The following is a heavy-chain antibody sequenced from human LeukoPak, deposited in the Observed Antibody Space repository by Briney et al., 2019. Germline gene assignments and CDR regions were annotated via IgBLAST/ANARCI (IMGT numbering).Heavy chain of an antibody. V-gene: IGHV1-46*01. D-gene: IGHD2-2*01. Sequence: GASVKVSCKASGYTFTSYYMHWVRQAPGQGLEWMGIINPSGGSTSYAQKFQGRVTMTRDMSTSTVYMELSSLRSEDTAVYYCARGLDCSSTSCYLTLPYYYYYMDVWGKGTTVTVSS. CDR3: ARGLDCSSTSCYLTLPYYYYYMDV. J-gene: IGHJ6*03. CDR1: GYTFTSYY. CDR2: INPSGGST.